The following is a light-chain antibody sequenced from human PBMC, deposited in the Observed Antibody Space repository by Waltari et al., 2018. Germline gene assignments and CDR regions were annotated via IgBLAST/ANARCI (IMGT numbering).Light chain of an antibody. J-gene: IGKJ1*01. V-gene: IGKV3-15*01. CDR1: QTVSIN. CDR2: GAS. CDR3: QQYNNWPPAT. Sequence: ETMMTQSPATLSVSPGERATLSCRASQTVSINLAWYQQKPGQPPRLLIYGASTRATGIPARFSGSGSGTEFTLTISSLQSEDFAIYYGQQYNNWPPATFGLGTKVEIK.